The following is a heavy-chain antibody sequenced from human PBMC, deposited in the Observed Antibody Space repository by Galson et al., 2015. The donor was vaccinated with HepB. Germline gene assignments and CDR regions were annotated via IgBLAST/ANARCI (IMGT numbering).Heavy chain of an antibody. J-gene: IGHJ6*02. CDR3: ARPDSSKFYGMDV. D-gene: IGHD4-11*01. CDR2: IYYTGST. V-gene: IGHV4-39*01. Sequence: ETLSLTCTVSGGYITSSSHYWGWIRQPPGKGLEWIGSIYYTGSTDYNPSLKNRVTISADTSTNQFSLKLSSVSAADTSMYYCARPDSSKFYGMDVWGQGTTVTVSS. CDR1: GGYITSSSHY.